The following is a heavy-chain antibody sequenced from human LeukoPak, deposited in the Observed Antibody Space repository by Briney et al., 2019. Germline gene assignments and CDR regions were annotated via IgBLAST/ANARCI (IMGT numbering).Heavy chain of an antibody. Sequence: SETLSLTCAVYGGSFSGYYWSWIRQPPGKGLEWIGEINHSGSTNYNPSLKSRVTISVDTSKNQFSLKLSSVTAADTAVYYCARGGHDFWSGYNWFDPWGQGTLVTVSS. CDR2: INHSGST. CDR3: ARGGHDFWSGYNWFDP. D-gene: IGHD3-3*01. CDR1: GGSFSGYY. V-gene: IGHV4-34*01. J-gene: IGHJ5*02.